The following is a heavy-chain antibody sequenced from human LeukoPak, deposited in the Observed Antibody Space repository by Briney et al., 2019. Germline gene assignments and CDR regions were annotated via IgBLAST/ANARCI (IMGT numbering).Heavy chain of an antibody. D-gene: IGHD3-10*01. Sequence: PSETLSLTCTVSGRTIRSVYWNWIRQSAGKGLEWIGRIYATDLTNYNPSLKSRVTLSVDMSRNELSLTLKSVTAADTAVYYCARGFGSGTSPIDLWGQGALVTVSS. V-gene: IGHV4-4*07. J-gene: IGHJ5*02. CDR1: GRTIRSVY. CDR3: ARGFGSGTSPIDL. CDR2: IYATDLT.